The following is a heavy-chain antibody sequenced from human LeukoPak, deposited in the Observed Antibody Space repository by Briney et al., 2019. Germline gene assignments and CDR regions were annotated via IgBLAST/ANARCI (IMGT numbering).Heavy chain of an antibody. V-gene: IGHV3-7*01. CDR3: TSPPRIAVAGTDGMDV. CDR2: IKQDGSEK. CDR1: GFTFSSHW. D-gene: IGHD6-19*01. Sequence: GGSLRLSCAASGFTFSSHWMSWVRQAPGKGLEWVANIKQDGSEKNYVDSVKGRFTISRDNAKNSLYLQMNSLRAEDTAVYYCTSPPRIAVAGTDGMDVWGQGTTVTVPS. J-gene: IGHJ6*02.